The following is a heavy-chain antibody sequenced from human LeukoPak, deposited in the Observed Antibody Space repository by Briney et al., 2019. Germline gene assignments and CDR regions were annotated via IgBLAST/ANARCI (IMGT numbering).Heavy chain of an antibody. Sequence: SETLSLTCAVSGGSISSSNWWSWVRQPPGKGLEWIGEIYHSGSTNYNPSLKSRVTISVDKSKNQFSLKLSSVTAADTAVYYCARWGRRIAARPPFDYWGQGTLVTVSS. D-gene: IGHD6-6*01. CDR1: GGSISSSNW. CDR3: ARWGRRIAARPPFDY. CDR2: IYHSGST. J-gene: IGHJ4*02. V-gene: IGHV4-4*02.